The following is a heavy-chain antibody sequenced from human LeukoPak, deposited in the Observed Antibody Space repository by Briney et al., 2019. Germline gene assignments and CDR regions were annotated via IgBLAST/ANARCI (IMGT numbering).Heavy chain of an antibody. CDR1: GFTFSSYS. Sequence: GGSLRLSCVGSGFTFSSYSVNWVRQAPGKGLEWISYISGGSSGIYYADSVKGRFTISRDNDKNSLYLQMNSLRAEDTAVYYCARGLKYHSDYWGQGTLVTVSS. CDR2: ISGGSSGI. CDR3: ARGLKYHSDY. V-gene: IGHV3-48*01. J-gene: IGHJ4*02. D-gene: IGHD6-6*01.